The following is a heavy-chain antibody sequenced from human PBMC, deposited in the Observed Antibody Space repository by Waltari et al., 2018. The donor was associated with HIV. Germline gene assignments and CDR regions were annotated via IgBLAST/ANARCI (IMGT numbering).Heavy chain of an antibody. V-gene: IGHV1-69*12. Sequence: QVQLVQSGAEVKKPGSSVKVSCKASGGTFSSYAISWVRQAPGQGLEWMGGNIPIFATPNYAQKFHGRGTITADESTSTAYMELSSLRSEDTAVYYCASGGYYYDSSGYYTTAEYFQHWGQGTLVTVSS. CDR2: NIPIFATP. CDR3: ASGGYYYDSSGYYTTAEYFQH. CDR1: GGTFSSYA. D-gene: IGHD3-22*01. J-gene: IGHJ1*01.